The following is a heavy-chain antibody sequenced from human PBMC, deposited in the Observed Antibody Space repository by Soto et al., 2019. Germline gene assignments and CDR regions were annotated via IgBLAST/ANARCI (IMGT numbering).Heavy chain of an antibody. J-gene: IGHJ5*02. Sequence: PSETLSLTCAVSGGSISSGGYSWSWIRQPPGKGLEWIGSVSFNGNTYYNPSLTSRVTISVDTSKSQFSLKLRSVTAADTATYYCARRPNDDSSGYRNWFDPWGQGTLVTVSS. V-gene: IGHV4-30-2*03. CDR3: ARRPNDDSSGYRNWFDP. CDR2: VSFNGNT. CDR1: GGSISSGGYS. D-gene: IGHD3-22*01.